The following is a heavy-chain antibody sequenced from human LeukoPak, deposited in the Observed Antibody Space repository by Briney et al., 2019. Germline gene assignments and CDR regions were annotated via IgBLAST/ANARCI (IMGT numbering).Heavy chain of an antibody. D-gene: IGHD3-10*01. CDR2: XXHSGST. Sequence: SETLSLTCAVXXXXXXGXXXXXXRQPXXXXXXXXXXXXHSGSTNYNPSLKSRVTISVDTSKNQFSLKLSSVTAVDTAVYYCARGGLWFGSAYNWFDPWGQGTLVTVSS. V-gene: IGHV4-34*01. J-gene: IGHJ5*02. CDR1: XXXXXGXX. CDR3: ARGGLWFGSAYNWFDP.